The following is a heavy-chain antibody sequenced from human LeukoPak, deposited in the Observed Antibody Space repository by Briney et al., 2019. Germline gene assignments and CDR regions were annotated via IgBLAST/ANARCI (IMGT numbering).Heavy chain of an antibody. Sequence: GGSLRLSCAASRFTFSSYAMSWVPQAPGKGLEWVSAISGSGGSTYYADSVKGRFTISRDNSKNTLYLQMNSLRAEDTAVYYCAKDLDFWSGPLDYWGQGTLVTVSS. J-gene: IGHJ4*02. D-gene: IGHD3-3*01. CDR1: RFTFSSYA. CDR2: ISGSGGST. CDR3: AKDLDFWSGPLDY. V-gene: IGHV3-23*01.